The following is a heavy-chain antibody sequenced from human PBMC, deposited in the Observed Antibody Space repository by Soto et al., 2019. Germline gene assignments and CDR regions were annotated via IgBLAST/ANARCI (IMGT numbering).Heavy chain of an antibody. D-gene: IGHD3-3*01. CDR2: ISSSSSST. J-gene: IGHJ6*02. Sequence: QVQLLESGGGLAKRGGSLRLSCAASGFIFRDFYMSWIRQVPGKGLEWLSKISSSSSSTDYADSVKGRFTISRDNAKNSLYLQMSSLRAEDTAVYYCARDRGGGSIFGGHYGMDVWGQGTTATVSS. CDR1: GFIFRDFY. V-gene: IGHV3-11*06. CDR3: ARDRGGGSIFGGHYGMDV.